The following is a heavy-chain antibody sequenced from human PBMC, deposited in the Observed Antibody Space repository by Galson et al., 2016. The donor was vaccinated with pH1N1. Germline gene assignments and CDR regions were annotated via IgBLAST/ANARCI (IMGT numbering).Heavy chain of an antibody. J-gene: IGHJ4*02. V-gene: IGHV3-7*01. D-gene: IGHD6-13*01. CDR3: ARAIAAADSY. CDR1: GFTFSNYW. Sequence: SLRLSCAASGFTFSNYWMTWVRQAPGKGLEWVANIKQDGSQKYYVDSVKGRFTISRDNAKNSLYLQMNSLRVEDTAVYYCARAIAAADSYWSQGTLVTVSS. CDR2: IKQDGSQK.